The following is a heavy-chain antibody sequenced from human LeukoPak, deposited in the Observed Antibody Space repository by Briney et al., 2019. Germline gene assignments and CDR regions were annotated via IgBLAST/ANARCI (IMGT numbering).Heavy chain of an antibody. J-gene: IGHJ4*02. Sequence: GGSLRLSCATSGFTFSTYGMHWVRQAPGKGLEWVAFIRNDGTTKYFADSVKGRFTISRDNSKNKLYLQMNSLRAADTAVYYCAKTHGSSWEIFDYWGQGMLVTVSS. D-gene: IGHD6-13*01. V-gene: IGHV3-30*02. CDR3: AKTHGSSWEIFDY. CDR2: IRNDGTTK. CDR1: GFTFSTYG.